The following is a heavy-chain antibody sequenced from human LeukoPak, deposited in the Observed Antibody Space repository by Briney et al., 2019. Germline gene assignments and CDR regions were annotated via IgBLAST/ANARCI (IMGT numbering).Heavy chain of an antibody. CDR3: AKRGGPLDARAFHI. CDR1: GFTFSSYG. V-gene: IGHV3-30*18. D-gene: IGHD2-8*01. J-gene: IGHJ3*02. CDR2: ISYDGSNK. Sequence: PGGSLRLSCAASGFTFSSYGMHWVRQAPGKGLEWVAVISYDGSNKYYADSVKGRFTISRDNSKNTLYLQMNSLRAEDTAVYYCAKRGGPLDARAFHIWGQGTMVSVSS.